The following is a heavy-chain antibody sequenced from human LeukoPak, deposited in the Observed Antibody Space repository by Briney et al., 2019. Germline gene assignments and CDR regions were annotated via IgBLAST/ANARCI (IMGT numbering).Heavy chain of an antibody. CDR1: GGSISSGGYY. D-gene: IGHD1-1*01. J-gene: IGHJ4*02. CDR2: IYYSGST. Sequence: SQTLSLTCTVSGGSISSGGYYWSWIRQHPGKGLEWIGYIYYSGSTYYNPSLKSRVTISVDTSKNQFSLKLSSVTAADTAVYYCARDRRLERTYYFDYWGQGTLVNVSS. CDR3: ARDRRLERTYYFDY. V-gene: IGHV4-31*03.